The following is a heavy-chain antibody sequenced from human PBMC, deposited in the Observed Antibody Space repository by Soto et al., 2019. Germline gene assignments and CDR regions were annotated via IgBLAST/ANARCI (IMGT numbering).Heavy chain of an antibody. CDR1: GGSISSSNW. V-gene: IGHV4-4*02. D-gene: IGHD3-10*01. CDR2: IYHSGST. J-gene: IGHJ5*02. CDR3: ARSYMVRGVANWFDP. Sequence: QVQLQESGPGLVKPSGTLSLTCAVSGGSISSSNWWSWVRQPPGKGLEWIGEIYHSGSTNYNPSRKSRVTISVDKSQNQFSLKLSSVTAADTAVYYCARSYMVRGVANWFDPWGQGTLVTVSS.